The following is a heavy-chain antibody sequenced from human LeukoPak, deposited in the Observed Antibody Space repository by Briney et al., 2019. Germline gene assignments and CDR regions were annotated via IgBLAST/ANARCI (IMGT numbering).Heavy chain of an antibody. Sequence: SSETLSLTCTVSGYSISSGYYWGWIRQPPGKGLEWIGSIYHSGSTYYNPSLKSRVTISVDTSKNQFSLKLSSVTAADTAVYYCARDQQNRPATTMEGYDAFDIWGQGTMVTVSS. V-gene: IGHV4-38-2*02. D-gene: IGHD5-12*01. CDR2: IYHSGST. CDR3: ARDQQNRPATTMEGYDAFDI. J-gene: IGHJ3*02. CDR1: GYSISSGYY.